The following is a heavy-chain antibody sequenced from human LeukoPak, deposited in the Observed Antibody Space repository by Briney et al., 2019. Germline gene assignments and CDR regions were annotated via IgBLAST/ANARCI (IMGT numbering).Heavy chain of an antibody. J-gene: IGHJ4*01. Sequence: PSETLPLTCTVSGGSISSYYWSWIRQPPGKGLEWIGYIYYSGSTNYNPSLKSRVTISVDTSKNQFSLKLSSVTAADTAVYYCARHAYFNSGSYWDYWGHVTMVTVSS. D-gene: IGHD1-26*01. CDR3: ARHAYFNSGSYWDY. V-gene: IGHV4-59*08. CDR2: IYYSGST. CDR1: GGSISSYY.